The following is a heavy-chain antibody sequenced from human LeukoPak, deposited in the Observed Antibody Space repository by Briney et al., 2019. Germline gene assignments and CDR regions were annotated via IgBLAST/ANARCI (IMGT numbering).Heavy chain of an antibody. Sequence: SGGSLRLSCAASGFNFNIYTINWVRQAPGKGLEWVSSISSRGTNIYYADSVKGRFTVSRDNAKNSLFLQMNSLRAEDTAVYYCARGGAARPDYWGQGTLVTVSS. CDR1: GFNFNIYT. CDR2: ISSRGTNI. CDR3: ARGGAARPDY. J-gene: IGHJ4*02. D-gene: IGHD6-6*01. V-gene: IGHV3-21*01.